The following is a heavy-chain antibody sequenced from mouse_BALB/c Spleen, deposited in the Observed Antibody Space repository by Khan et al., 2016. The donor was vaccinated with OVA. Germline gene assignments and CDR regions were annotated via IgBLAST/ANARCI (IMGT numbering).Heavy chain of an antibody. J-gene: IGHJ4*01. CDR1: GYTFTSYW. CDR2: IAPGSGSP. Sequence: DLVKPGASVKLSCKASGYTFTSYWINWIKQRPGQGLEWIGRIAPGSGSPYYHEMFKDKATLTVDTSSSTAYIQLSSLSSEDSAVYFCARENYYGSSHYAMDYWGQGTSVTVSS. D-gene: IGHD1-1*01. V-gene: IGHV1S41*01. CDR3: ARENYYGSSHYAMDY.